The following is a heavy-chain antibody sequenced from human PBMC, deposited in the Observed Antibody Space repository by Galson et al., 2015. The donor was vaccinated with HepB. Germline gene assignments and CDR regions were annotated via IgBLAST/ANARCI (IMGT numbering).Heavy chain of an antibody. D-gene: IGHD2-21*02. CDR1: GYSFNHFW. V-gene: IGHV5-51*03. CDR3: ARRGGGDPDLDGFDI. J-gene: IGHJ3*02. CDR2: IYPDDSDT. Sequence: VKKPGESLKISCSGSGYSFNHFWIGWVRQMPGKGLEWIGIIYPDDSDTTYSPSFKGQVTMSADPSTTTAYLQWTSLRASDTAMYYCARRGGGDPDLDGFDIWGQGTKVIVSS.